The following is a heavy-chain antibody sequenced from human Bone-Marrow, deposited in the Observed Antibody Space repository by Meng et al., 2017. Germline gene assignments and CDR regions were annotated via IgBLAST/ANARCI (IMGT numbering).Heavy chain of an antibody. CDR1: GFTVSSNY. CDR3: TLDTAMIN. D-gene: IGHD5-18*01. V-gene: IGHV3-53*02. Sequence: GQRVGTGGGLTPPGGSLSLSCAASGFTVSSNYMSWVRQAPGKGLEWVSVIYSGGSTYYADSVKGRFTISRDNFKNTLYLRMNSLRAEDTAVYYCTLDTAMINWGQGTLVTVSS. J-gene: IGHJ4*02. CDR2: IYSGGST.